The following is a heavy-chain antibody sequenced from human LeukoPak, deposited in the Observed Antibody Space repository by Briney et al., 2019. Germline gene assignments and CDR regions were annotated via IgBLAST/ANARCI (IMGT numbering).Heavy chain of an antibody. D-gene: IGHD4-11*01. J-gene: IGHJ5*02. CDR3: ASGTVTTTGGWFDP. Sequence: ASGKVSCKAPGGTFISYAISWGRQAPGQGVEGRGRIIPIVGIANDAQKFQGRGTITTDKSTSTAYMELTSLRSEDTAVYYCASGTVTTTGGWFDPWGQGTLVTVSS. CDR2: IIPIVGIA. CDR1: GGTFISYA. V-gene: IGHV1-69*04.